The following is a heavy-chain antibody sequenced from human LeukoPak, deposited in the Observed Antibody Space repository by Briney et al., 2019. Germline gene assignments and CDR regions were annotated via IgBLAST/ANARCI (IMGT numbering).Heavy chain of an antibody. Sequence: SETLSLTCAVHGGSFSGYYWSWIRQPPGKGLEWIGEINHSGSTNYNPSLKSRVTISVDTSKNQFSLKLSSVTAADTAVYYCARDRPTNHWGQGTLVTVSS. CDR2: INHSGST. V-gene: IGHV4-34*01. J-gene: IGHJ5*02. CDR1: GGSFSGYY. CDR3: ARDRPTNH. D-gene: IGHD1-1*01.